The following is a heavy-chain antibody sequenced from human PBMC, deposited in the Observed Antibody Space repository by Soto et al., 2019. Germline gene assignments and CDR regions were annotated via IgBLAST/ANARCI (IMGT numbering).Heavy chain of an antibody. Sequence: LSLTCTVSGGSISNLYWSWIRQPAGKGLEWIGRVYTTGSTNYNPSLKSRVTMSVDTSNNQFSLKLTSVTAADTAVYYCARTAISATPYFDNWGQGALVTVSS. CDR1: GGSISNLY. CDR2: VYTTGST. V-gene: IGHV4-4*07. D-gene: IGHD2-15*01. CDR3: ARTAISATPYFDN. J-gene: IGHJ4*02.